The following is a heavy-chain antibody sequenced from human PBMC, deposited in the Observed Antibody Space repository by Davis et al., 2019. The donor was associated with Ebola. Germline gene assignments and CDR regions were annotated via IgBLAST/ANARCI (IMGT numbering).Heavy chain of an antibody. V-gene: IGHV3-23*01. CDR2: VSDSGLIT. CDR3: TPGGGSYSQYP. Sequence: GESLKISCVGSGFTFSRHAMSWVRQAPGKGLAWVSSVSDSGLITVHADSVKGRFTISRDNSKNTLYLQMNSLKTEDTAVYYCTPGGGSYSQYPWGQGTLVTVSS. J-gene: IGHJ5*02. D-gene: IGHD1-26*01. CDR1: GFTFSRHA.